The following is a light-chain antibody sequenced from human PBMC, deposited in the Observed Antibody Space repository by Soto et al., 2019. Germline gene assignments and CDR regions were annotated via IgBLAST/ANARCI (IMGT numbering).Light chain of an antibody. CDR2: AAS. V-gene: IGKV1-27*01. CDR1: QDISNY. CDR3: QNYKSAPNT. Sequence: DIQMTQSPSSLSASVGDRVTITCRASQDISNYLAWYQQKPGKVPKLLICAASTLQTGVQSRFSGSGSGTVFTLTINSLQPEDVATYYCQNYKSAPNTFGRGTRLEIK. J-gene: IGKJ2*01.